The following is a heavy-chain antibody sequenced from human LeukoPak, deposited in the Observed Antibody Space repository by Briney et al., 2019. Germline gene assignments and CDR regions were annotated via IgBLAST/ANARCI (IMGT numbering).Heavy chain of an antibody. Sequence: GGSLRLSCAASGFTFSSYGMHWVRQAPGKGLEWVAFIRYDGSNKYYADSVKGRFTISRDNSKNTLYLQMNSLRAEDTAVYYCAKDVRQQQLVDWALDYYYYMDVWGKGTTVTVSS. D-gene: IGHD6-13*01. V-gene: IGHV3-30*02. CDR1: GFTFSSYG. J-gene: IGHJ6*03. CDR2: IRYDGSNK. CDR3: AKDVRQQQLVDWALDYYYYMDV.